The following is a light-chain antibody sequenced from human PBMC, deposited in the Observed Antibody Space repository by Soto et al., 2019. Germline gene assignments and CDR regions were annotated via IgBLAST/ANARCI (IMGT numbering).Light chain of an antibody. CDR1: SSDVGGYNY. V-gene: IGLV2-14*01. CDR3: SSYTSSSTLVV. J-gene: IGLJ2*01. Sequence: QSALTQPASVSGSPGQPITISCTGTSSDVGGYNYVSWYQQHPGKAPKLMIYEVSNRPSGVSNRFSGSKSGNTASLTISGLQAEDEADYYCSSYTSSSTLVVFGGVTKVTVL. CDR2: EVS.